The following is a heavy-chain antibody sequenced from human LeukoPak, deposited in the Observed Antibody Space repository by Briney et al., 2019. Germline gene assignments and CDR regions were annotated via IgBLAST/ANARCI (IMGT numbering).Heavy chain of an antibody. Sequence: GGSLRLSCAASGFTFTSYTMAWVRQAPGKGLEWVSSITSGSSYIYYADSVKGRFTISRDNAKKSLFLQMDSLRAEDTAVYYCARVSNYYDSSGYYSGNYWGQGTLVTVSS. CDR1: GFTFTSYT. CDR3: ARVSNYYDSSGYYSGNY. V-gene: IGHV3-21*04. D-gene: IGHD3-22*01. CDR2: ITSGSSYI. J-gene: IGHJ4*02.